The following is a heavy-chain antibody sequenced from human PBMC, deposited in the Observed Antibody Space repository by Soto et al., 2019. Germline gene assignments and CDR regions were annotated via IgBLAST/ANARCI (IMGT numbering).Heavy chain of an antibody. CDR1: GESFSGYY. Sequence: QVQLQQWGAGLLKPSETLSLTCAVYGESFSGYYWSWVRQPPGKGLEWIGEVHHSGSTNYNPSLKSLLTISVDTSKNKVSLKLTSVTAADTAVYYCARPMTAVTTSLVYWGQGTLVTVSS. J-gene: IGHJ4*02. CDR2: VHHSGST. CDR3: ARPMTAVTTSLVY. V-gene: IGHV4-34*01. D-gene: IGHD4-17*01.